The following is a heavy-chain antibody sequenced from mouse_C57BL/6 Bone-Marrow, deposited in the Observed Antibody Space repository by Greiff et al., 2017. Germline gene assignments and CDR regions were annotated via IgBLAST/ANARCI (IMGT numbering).Heavy chain of an antibody. J-gene: IGHJ4*01. CDR1: GYTFTSYG. Sequence: QVQLQQPGTELVKPGASVKLSCKASGYTFTSYGMHWVKQRPGHGLDWMGNINPSNGGTNYNEKFKSKATLTVDKSSSTAYMQLSSLTSEDSAVYYCARSPYYYGSSYYAMDYWGQGTSVTVSS. CDR2: INPSNGGT. CDR3: ARSPYYYGSSYYAMDY. V-gene: IGHV1-53*01. D-gene: IGHD1-1*01.